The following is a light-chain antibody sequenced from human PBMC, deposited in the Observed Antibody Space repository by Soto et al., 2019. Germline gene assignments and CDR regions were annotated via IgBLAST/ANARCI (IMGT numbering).Light chain of an antibody. Sequence: EIVMTQSPDTLSVSPGEGATLSCRVSQSITSDLAWYQQRPGQAPRLLMYDASTRADGIAARFTGSVSGTEFTLTISSLLCEDFAVDYCQQYHSWRPRTAGQGTKVDIK. CDR1: QSITSD. CDR3: QQYHSWRPRT. V-gene: IGKV3-15*01. J-gene: IGKJ1*01. CDR2: DAS.